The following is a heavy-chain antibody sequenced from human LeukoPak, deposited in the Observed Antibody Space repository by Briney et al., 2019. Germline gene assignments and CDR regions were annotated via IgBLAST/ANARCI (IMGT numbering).Heavy chain of an antibody. V-gene: IGHV4-61*02. Sequence: PSQTLSLTCTVSGGSISSGSYYWGWIRQPAGKGLEWIGRIYTSGSTNYNPSLKSRVTISVDTSKNQFSLKLSSVTAADTAVYYCARAAGYCSSTSCYGNYNWFDPWGQGTLVTVSS. CDR3: ARAAGYCSSTSCYGNYNWFDP. CDR1: GGSISSGSYY. J-gene: IGHJ5*02. D-gene: IGHD2-2*01. CDR2: IYTSGST.